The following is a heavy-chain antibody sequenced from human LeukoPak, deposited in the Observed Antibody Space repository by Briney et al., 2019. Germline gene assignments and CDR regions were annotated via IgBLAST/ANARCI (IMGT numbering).Heavy chain of an antibody. CDR3: ARQRRSSGWPNDY. CDR1: GYQFTNYW. V-gene: IGHV5-51*01. J-gene: IGHJ4*02. D-gene: IGHD6-19*01. Sequence: GESLKISCRASGYQFTNYWIGWVRQVPGKGLEWMGIIYPGDSDTRYSPSFQGQVTITADKSISTAYLQWSSLKASDNAMYYCARQRRSSGWPNDYWGQGTLVTVSS. CDR2: IYPGDSDT.